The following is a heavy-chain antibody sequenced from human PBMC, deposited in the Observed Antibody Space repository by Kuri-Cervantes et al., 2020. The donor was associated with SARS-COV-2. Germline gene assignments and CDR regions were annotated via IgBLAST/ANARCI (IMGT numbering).Heavy chain of an antibody. CDR2: ISGSGGST. CDR3: AKVRPRNTYDYGDYGGLDV. D-gene: IGHD4-17*01. Sequence: GESLKISCAASGFTFSSYAMSWVRQAPGKGLEWVSAISGSGGSTYYADSVKGRFTISRDNSKNTLYLQMNSLRAEDTAVYYCAKVRPRNTYDYGDYGGLDVRGKGTTVTVSS. CDR1: GFTFSSYA. J-gene: IGHJ6*04. V-gene: IGHV3-23*01.